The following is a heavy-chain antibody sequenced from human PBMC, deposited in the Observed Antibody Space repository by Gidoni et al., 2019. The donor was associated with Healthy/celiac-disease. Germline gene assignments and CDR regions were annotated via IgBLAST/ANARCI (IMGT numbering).Heavy chain of an antibody. CDR2: IWYDGSNK. J-gene: IGHJ2*01. V-gene: IGHV3-33*01. Sequence: QVQLVESGGGVVQPVRSLRLSCATSGFIFSNYGMHWVRQAPGKGLEWVAVIWYDGSNKYYADSVKGRFTISRDNSKNTLYLQMNSLRVEDTAVYYCARVVDGDYWYFDLWGRGTLVSVSS. CDR1: GFIFSNYG. CDR3: ARVVDGDYWYFDL. D-gene: IGHD2-21*01.